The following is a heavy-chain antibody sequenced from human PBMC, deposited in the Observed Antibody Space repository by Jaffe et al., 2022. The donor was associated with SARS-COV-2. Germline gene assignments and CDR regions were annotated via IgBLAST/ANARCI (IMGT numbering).Heavy chain of an antibody. CDR2: IYTSGST. V-gene: IGHV4-61*02. CDR3: ARDTGEQWLPSYYYGMDV. J-gene: IGHJ6*02. Sequence: QVQLQESGPGLVKPSQTLSLTCTVSGGSISSGSYYWSWIRQPAGKGLEWIGRIYTSGSTNYNPSLKSRVTISVDTSKNQFSLKLSSVTAADTAVYYCARDTGEQWLPSYYYGMDVWGQGTTVTVSS. D-gene: IGHD6-19*01. CDR1: GGSISSGSYY.